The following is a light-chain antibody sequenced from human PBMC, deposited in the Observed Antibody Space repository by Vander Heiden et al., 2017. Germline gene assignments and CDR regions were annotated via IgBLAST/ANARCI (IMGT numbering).Light chain of an antibody. J-gene: IGLJ2*01. V-gene: IGLV2-14*03. CDR1: SSDVGAYNS. CDR2: DVS. CDR3: SSFTSSSALI. Sequence: QSALTQPASVSGSPGQSITISCTGTSSDVGAYNSLSWYRQDPGKAPKLSMYDVSNRPSGVSDRFSGSKSGNTDSLTISGLQAEDEADYYCSSFTSSSALIFGGGTKLTVL.